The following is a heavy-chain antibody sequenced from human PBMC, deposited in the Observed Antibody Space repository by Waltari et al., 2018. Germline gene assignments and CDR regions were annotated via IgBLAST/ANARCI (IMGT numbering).Heavy chain of an antibody. CDR2: ISYAGTT. V-gene: IGHV4-39*01. J-gene: IGHJ3*01. CDR3: ATYIGASVGTAAFDV. D-gene: IGHD5-12*01. Sequence: WIRQPPGQGLEWIGTISYAGTTYTNPSLRSLLTMSRDTSKNQLSLTLGSMTAADTAVYYCATYIGASVGTAAFDVWGQGTMVTVSS.